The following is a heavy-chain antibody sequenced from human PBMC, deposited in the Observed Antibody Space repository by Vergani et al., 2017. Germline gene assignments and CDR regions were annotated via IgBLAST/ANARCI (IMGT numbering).Heavy chain of an antibody. J-gene: IGHJ6*02. Sequence: EVQLVESGGVVVQPGGSLRLSCAASGFTFDDYTMHWVRQAPGKGLEWVSLISWDGGSTYYADSVKGRFTISRDNSKNTLYLQMNSLRAEDTAVYYCAKEFGDCSGGSCYLGYYDYGMDVWGQGTTVTVSS. V-gene: IGHV3-43*01. D-gene: IGHD2-15*01. CDR3: AKEFGDCSGGSCYLGYYDYGMDV. CDR1: GFTFDDYT. CDR2: ISWDGGST.